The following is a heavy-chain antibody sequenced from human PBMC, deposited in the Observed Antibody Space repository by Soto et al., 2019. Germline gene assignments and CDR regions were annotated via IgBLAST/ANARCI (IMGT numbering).Heavy chain of an antibody. CDR3: ARGGRYCSSTSCSFDY. V-gene: IGHV3-30-3*01. CDR1: GFAFSSYA. D-gene: IGHD2-2*01. CDR2: ISYDGSNK. Sequence: PGGSLRLTCAASGFAFSSYAIHRVRHAPGKGLEWVAVISYDGSNKYYADSVKGRFTISRDNSKNTLYLQMNSLRAEDTAVYYCARGGRYCSSTSCSFDYWGQGTLVTVSS. J-gene: IGHJ4*02.